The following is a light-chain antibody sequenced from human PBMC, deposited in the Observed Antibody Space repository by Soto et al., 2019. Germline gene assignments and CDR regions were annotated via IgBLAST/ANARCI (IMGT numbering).Light chain of an antibody. CDR2: GAS. CDR3: QQYNAWRT. J-gene: IGKJ1*01. Sequence: EIVMTQSPATLPVSPGERATLSCRASQSVSSNLAWYQQKPGQAPRFLIYGASTRATGIPARFSGSGSGTEFTLTISSLQSEDFALYYCQQYNAWRTFGQGTKVDIK. V-gene: IGKV3-15*01. CDR1: QSVSSN.